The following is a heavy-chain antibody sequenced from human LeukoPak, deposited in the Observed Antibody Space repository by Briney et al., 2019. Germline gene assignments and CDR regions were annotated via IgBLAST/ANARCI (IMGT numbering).Heavy chain of an antibody. CDR3: VNPGWYYDSSGYSYYYGMDV. CDR2: IVSNGDST. CDR1: GFTFSRYG. J-gene: IGHJ6*02. V-gene: IGHV3-64D*09. Sequence: GGSLRLSCSASGFTFSRYGMHWVRQARGKGLEYVSAIVSNGDSTYYADSVKVRFTISRDNAKNTLYLQMSSLRPDDTAVYYCVNPGWYYDSSGYSYYYGMDVWGQGTTVTVSS. D-gene: IGHD3-22*01.